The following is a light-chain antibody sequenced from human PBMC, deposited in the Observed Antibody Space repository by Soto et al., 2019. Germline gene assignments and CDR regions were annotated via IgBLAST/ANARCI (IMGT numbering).Light chain of an antibody. Sequence: QSALTQPASVSGSPGQSITISCTGTSSDVGGYNYVSWYQQQPGRAPKLMIHDVTYRPSGVSYRFSGSKSGNTASLTISGLQAEDEADYYCSSYTDNNIYVFGTGTQLTVL. CDR1: SSDVGGYNY. J-gene: IGLJ1*01. V-gene: IGLV2-14*01. CDR2: DVT. CDR3: SSYTDNNIYV.